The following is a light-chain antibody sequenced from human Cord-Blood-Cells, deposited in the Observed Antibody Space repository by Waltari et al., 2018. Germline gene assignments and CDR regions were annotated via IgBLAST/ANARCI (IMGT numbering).Light chain of an antibody. CDR2: EVS. CDR3: SSYTSSSTYV. V-gene: IGLV2-14*01. J-gene: IGLJ1*01. CDR1: RSDVGGYNY. Sequence: QSALTQPASVSGYPGQSITISCTGTRSDVGGYNYVSWYQQHPGKAPKLMIYEVSNRPSGVSNRFSGSKSGNTASLTISGLQAEDEADYYCSSYTSSSTYVFGTGTKVTVL.